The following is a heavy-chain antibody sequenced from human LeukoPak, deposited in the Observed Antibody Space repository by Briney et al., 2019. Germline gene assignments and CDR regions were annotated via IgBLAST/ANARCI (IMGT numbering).Heavy chain of an antibody. Sequence: PGGSLRLSCAASGFXVSSNYISWVRQAPGKGQEWVSLIYSGGSTYYADSVKGRFTISRDNSKNTLYLQMNSLRAEDTAVYYCASSGNYRIYYFDYWGQGTLVTVSS. J-gene: IGHJ4*02. V-gene: IGHV3-66*01. CDR1: GFXVSSNY. CDR3: ASSGNYRIYYFDY. CDR2: IYSGGST. D-gene: IGHD1-26*01.